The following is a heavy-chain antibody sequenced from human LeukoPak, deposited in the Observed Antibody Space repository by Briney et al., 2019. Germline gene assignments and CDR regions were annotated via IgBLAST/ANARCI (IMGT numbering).Heavy chain of an antibody. CDR3: ARRYVRVTTRAAAGTDY. Sequence: PSETLSLTCTVSGGSIGSGDYYWSWIRQPPGKGLEWIGYIYYSGSTYYNPPLKSRVTISVDTSKNQFSLKLSSVTAADTAVYYCARRYVRVTTRAAAGTDYWGQGTLVTVSS. V-gene: IGHV4-30-4*08. J-gene: IGHJ4*02. CDR1: GGSIGSGDYY. D-gene: IGHD6-13*01. CDR2: IYYSGST.